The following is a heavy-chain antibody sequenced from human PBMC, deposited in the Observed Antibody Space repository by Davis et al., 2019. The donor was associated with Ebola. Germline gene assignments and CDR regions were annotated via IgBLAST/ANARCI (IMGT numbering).Heavy chain of an antibody. V-gene: IGHV3-73*01. Sequence: GESLKISCAASGFTFSGSAMHWVHQASGKGLEWVGRIRSKANSYATAYAASVKGRFTISRDDSKNTAYLQMNSLKTEDTAVYYCTSTAGSVDYWGQGTLVTVSS. CDR3: TSTAGSVDY. J-gene: IGHJ4*02. D-gene: IGHD1-26*01. CDR2: IRSKANSYAT. CDR1: GFTFSGSA.